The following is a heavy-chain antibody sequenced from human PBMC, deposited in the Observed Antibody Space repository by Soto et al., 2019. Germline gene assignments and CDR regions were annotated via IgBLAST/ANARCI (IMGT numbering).Heavy chain of an antibody. CDR2: INHSGST. CDR1: GGSFSGYY. J-gene: IGHJ4*02. Sequence: SETLSLTCAVYGGSFSGYYWSWIRQPPGKGLEWIGEINHSGSTNYNSSLKGRVTISVDTSKNQFSLKLSSVTAADTAVYYCARGKGDFWSGYYLAYWGQGTLVTVSS. V-gene: IGHV4-34*01. D-gene: IGHD3-3*01. CDR3: ARGKGDFWSGYYLAY.